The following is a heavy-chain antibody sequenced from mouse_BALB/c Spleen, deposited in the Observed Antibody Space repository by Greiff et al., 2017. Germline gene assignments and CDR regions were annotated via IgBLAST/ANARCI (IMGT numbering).Heavy chain of an antibody. J-gene: IGHJ2*01. Sequence: EVQLQQSGAELVKPGASVKLSCTASGFNIKDTYMHWVKQRPEQGLEWIGRIDPANGNTKYDPKFQGKATITADTSSNTAYLQLSSLTSEDTAVYYCARDDYGSYYFDYWGQGTTLTVSS. V-gene: IGHV14-3*02. CDR2: IDPANGNT. D-gene: IGHD1-1*01. CDR1: GFNIKDTY. CDR3: ARDDYGSYYFDY.